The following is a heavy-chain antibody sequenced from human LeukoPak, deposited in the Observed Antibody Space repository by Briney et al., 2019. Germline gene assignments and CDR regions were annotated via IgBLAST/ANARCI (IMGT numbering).Heavy chain of an antibody. CDR3: ARVEQQLVLVYFDY. CDR2: IYYSGST. D-gene: IGHD6-13*01. CDR1: GGSISSSSYY. Sequence: SETLSLTCTVSGGSISSSSYYWGWIRQPPGKGLEWIGSIYYSGSTYYNPSLKSRVTISVDTSKNQFSLKLSSVTAADTAVYYCARVEQQLVLVYFDYWGQGTLVTVSS. J-gene: IGHJ4*02. V-gene: IGHV4-39*07.